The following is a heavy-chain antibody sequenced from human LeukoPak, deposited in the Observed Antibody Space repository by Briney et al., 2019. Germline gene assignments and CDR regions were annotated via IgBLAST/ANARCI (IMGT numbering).Heavy chain of an antibody. CDR3: ARVKFVVVPAAIGSGYYGMDV. D-gene: IGHD2-2*02. V-gene: IGHV1-2*02. CDR2: INPNSGGT. Sequence: ASVKVSCKASGYTSTGYYMHWVRQAPGQGLEWMGWINPNSGGTNYAQKFQGRVTMTRDTSISTAYMELSRLRSDDTAVYYCARVKFVVVPAAIGSGYYGMDVWGQGTTVTVSS. J-gene: IGHJ6*02. CDR1: GYTSTGYY.